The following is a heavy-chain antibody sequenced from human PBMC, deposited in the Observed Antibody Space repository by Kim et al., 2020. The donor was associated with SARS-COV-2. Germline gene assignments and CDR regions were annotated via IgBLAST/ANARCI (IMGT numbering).Heavy chain of an antibody. Sequence: SETLSLTCTVSGGSISSSSYYWGWIRQPPGKGLEWIGSIYYSGSTYYNPSLKSRVTISVDTSKNQFSLKLSSVTAADTAVYYCARHRGGKTYYAFWSGHDYRGQGTLVTVSS. CDR3: ARHRGGKTYYAFWSGHDY. CDR1: GGSISSSSYY. J-gene: IGHJ4*02. V-gene: IGHV4-39*01. CDR2: IYYSGST. D-gene: IGHD3-3*01.